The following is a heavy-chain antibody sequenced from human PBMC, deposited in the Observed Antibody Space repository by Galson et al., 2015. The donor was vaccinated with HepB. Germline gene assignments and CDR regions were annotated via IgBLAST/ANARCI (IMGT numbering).Heavy chain of an antibody. CDR3: ARAVGVTLVRGVTYYYYYAMGV. CDR2: INSDGSST. D-gene: IGHD3-10*01. V-gene: IGHV3-74*01. CDR1: GFTFSNYW. Sequence: SLRLSCAASGFTFSNYWMHWVRQAPGKGLVWVSRINSDGSSTTYADSVKGRFTISRDNAKNTLYLQVNSLTAEDAAVYYCARAVGVTLVRGVTYYYYYAMGVWGQGTTVTVSS. J-gene: IGHJ6*02.